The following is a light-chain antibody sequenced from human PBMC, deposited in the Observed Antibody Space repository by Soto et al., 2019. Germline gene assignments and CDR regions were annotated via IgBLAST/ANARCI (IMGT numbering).Light chain of an antibody. CDR3: QSYDSSLSGYV. CDR1: SSNIGAGYD. J-gene: IGLJ1*01. Sequence: QTVVTQPTSVSGAPGQRVTISCTGCSSNIGAGYDVHWYQQLPGTAPKLLIYGNSNRPSGVPDRFSGSKSGTSASLAITGLQAEDEADYYCQSYDSSLSGYVFGTGTKLTVL. V-gene: IGLV1-40*01. CDR2: GNS.